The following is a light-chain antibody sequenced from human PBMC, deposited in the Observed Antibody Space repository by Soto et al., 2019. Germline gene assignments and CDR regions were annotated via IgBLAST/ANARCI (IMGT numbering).Light chain of an antibody. CDR3: QSYDNNLRCVL. Sequence: QSVLTQPPSVSGAPGQIVTISCTGSSSNIGAGSDVHWYQQSPGRVPKLLVYGNKHRPSGVPDRFSASKSGTSASLAITGLQADDEADYYCQSYDNNLRCVLFGGGTKLTVL. CDR2: GNK. V-gene: IGLV1-40*01. CDR1: SSNIGAGSD. J-gene: IGLJ2*01.